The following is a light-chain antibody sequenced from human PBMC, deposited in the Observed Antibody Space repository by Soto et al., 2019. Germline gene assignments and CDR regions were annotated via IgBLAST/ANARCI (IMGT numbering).Light chain of an antibody. CDR1: QSVGSS. J-gene: IGKJ2*01. CDR3: QQRYNWPPYT. CDR2: DAS. V-gene: IGKV3-11*01. Sequence: EIVLTQSPATLSLSPGERATFSCRASQSVGSSLAWYQQKPGQAPRLLIYDASNRATGLPARFSGSGSGTDFTLTISNLEPEDFAVYYCQQRYNWPPYTFGQGTKLEIK.